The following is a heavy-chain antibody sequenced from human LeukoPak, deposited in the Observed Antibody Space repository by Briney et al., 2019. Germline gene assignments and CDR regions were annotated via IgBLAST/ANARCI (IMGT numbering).Heavy chain of an antibody. V-gene: IGHV1-69*06. CDR1: GGTFSSYA. CDR2: IIPIFGTA. D-gene: IGHD6-13*01. Sequence: ASVKVSCKASGGTFSSYAISWVRQAPGQGLKWMGGIIPIFGTANYAQKFQGRVTITADKSTSTAYMELSSLRSEDTAVYYCARDFRGSSWYPLGDYFDYWGQGTLVTVSS. CDR3: ARDFRGSSWYPLGDYFDY. J-gene: IGHJ4*02.